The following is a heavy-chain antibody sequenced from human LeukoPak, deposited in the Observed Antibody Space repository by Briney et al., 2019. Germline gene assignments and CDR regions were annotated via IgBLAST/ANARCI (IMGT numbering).Heavy chain of an antibody. V-gene: IGHV4-61*02. D-gene: IGHD6-19*01. CDR3: AREGIAVAGTPNYYYYYMDV. Sequence: SETLSLTCTVSGGSISSGSYYWSWIRQPAGKGLEWIGRIYTSGSTNYNPSLKSRVTISVDTSKNQFSLKLSYVTAADTAVYYCAREGIAVAGTPNYYYYYMDVWGKGTTVTVSS. CDR1: GGSISSGSYY. J-gene: IGHJ6*03. CDR2: IYTSGST.